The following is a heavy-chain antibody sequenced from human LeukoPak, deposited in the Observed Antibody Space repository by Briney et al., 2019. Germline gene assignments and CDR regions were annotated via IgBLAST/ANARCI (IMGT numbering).Heavy chain of an antibody. CDR2: INPNSGGT. CDR3: ARDPGSSGWYYFDY. CDR1: GYTFTGYY. J-gene: IGHJ4*02. Sequence: ASVKVSCKASGYTFTGYYMHWVRQAPGQGLEWMGWINPNSGGTNYAQKFQGRVTMTRDTSISTAYMELSRLRSDDTAVYYCARDPGSSGWYYFDYWGQGTLVTVSS. D-gene: IGHD6-19*01. V-gene: IGHV1-2*02.